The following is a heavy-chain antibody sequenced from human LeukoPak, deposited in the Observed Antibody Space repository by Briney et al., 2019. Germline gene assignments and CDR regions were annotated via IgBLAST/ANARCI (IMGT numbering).Heavy chain of an antibody. Sequence: PGGSLRLSCAASGFTFSSYTMDWVRQAPGKGLEWVSSISSSSTYIYYADSVKGRFTISRDNAKNSLYLQMNSLRAEDTAVYYCARDRDSSGYYWDWGQGTLVTVSS. CDR1: GFTFSSYT. CDR2: ISSSSTYI. D-gene: IGHD3-22*01. J-gene: IGHJ4*02. CDR3: ARDRDSSGYYWD. V-gene: IGHV3-21*01.